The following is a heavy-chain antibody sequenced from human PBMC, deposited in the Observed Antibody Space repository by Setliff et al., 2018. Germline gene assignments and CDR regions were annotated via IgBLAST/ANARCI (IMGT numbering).Heavy chain of an antibody. J-gene: IGHJ4*02. V-gene: IGHV4-34*01. CDR1: GGSFSGYY. Sequence: PSETLSLTCAVYGGSFSGYYWSWIRQPPGKGLEWIGSIYYSGSTYYNPSLKSRVTISVDTSKNQFSLKLSSVTAADTAVYYCARGSSSYDYWGQGTLVTVSS. D-gene: IGHD6-6*01. CDR3: ARGSSSYDY. CDR2: IYYSGST.